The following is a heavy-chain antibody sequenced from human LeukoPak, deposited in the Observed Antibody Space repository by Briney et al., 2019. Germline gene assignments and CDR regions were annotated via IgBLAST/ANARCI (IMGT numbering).Heavy chain of an antibody. CDR2: IYPGDSDT. J-gene: IGHJ4*02. V-gene: IGHV5-51*01. D-gene: IGHD3-22*01. Sequence: GESLKISCKGSGYSFTSYWIGWVRQMPGKGLEWMGIIYPGDSDTRYSSSFQGQVTISADKSISTAYLQWSSLKASDTAMYYCARCYYDSSGYYRLDYWGQGTLVTVSS. CDR1: GYSFTSYW. CDR3: ARCYYDSSGYYRLDY.